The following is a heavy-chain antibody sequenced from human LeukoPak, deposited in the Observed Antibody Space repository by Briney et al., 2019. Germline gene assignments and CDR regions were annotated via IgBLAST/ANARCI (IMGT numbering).Heavy chain of an antibody. CDR3: TRDQTPYY. CDR2: IRSKVYGGTP. V-gene: IGHV3-49*04. CDR1: GFTFSNYA. Sequence: GGSLRLSCAASGFTFSNYAMTWVCQAPGKGLEWVGFIRSKVYGGTPEYAASVKGRFTISRDDSKGIAYLQMNSLKTEDTAVYYCTRDQTPYYWGQGTLVTVSS. J-gene: IGHJ4*02.